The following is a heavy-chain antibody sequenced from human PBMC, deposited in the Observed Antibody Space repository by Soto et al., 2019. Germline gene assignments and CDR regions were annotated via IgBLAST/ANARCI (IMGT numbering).Heavy chain of an antibody. D-gene: IGHD3-3*01. V-gene: IGHV1-69*13. J-gene: IGHJ5*02. Sequence: GASVKVSCKASGGTFSSYAISWVRQAPGQGLEWMGGIIPIFGTANYAQKFQGRVTITADESTSTAYMELSSLRPEDTAVYYCARSSTQRYDFWSGYLPSFDPWGQGTLVTVSS. CDR2: IIPIFGTA. CDR1: GGTFSSYA. CDR3: ARSSTQRYDFWSGYLPSFDP.